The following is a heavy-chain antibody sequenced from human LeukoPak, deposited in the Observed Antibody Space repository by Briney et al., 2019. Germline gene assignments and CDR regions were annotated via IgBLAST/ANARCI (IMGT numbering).Heavy chain of an antibody. J-gene: IGHJ6*03. Sequence: PSETLSLTCTVSGGSISSYYWGWIRQPPGKGLEWIGSIYHSGSTYYNPSLKSRVTISVDTSKNQFSLKLSSVTAADTAVYYCARSYSGSYFGRYYYMDVWGKGTTVTVSS. CDR3: ARSYSGSYFGRYYYMDV. D-gene: IGHD1-26*01. CDR2: IYHSGST. V-gene: IGHV4-59*01. CDR1: GGSISSYY.